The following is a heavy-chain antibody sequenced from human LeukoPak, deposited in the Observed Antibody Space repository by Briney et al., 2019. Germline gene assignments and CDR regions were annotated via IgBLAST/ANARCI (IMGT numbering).Heavy chain of an antibody. V-gene: IGHV4-39*07. CDR3: ARWRYDILTGYLNWFDP. D-gene: IGHD3-9*01. CDR1: GGSISSSSYY. Sequence: SETLSLTCTVSGGSISSSSYYWGWIRQPPGKGLEWIGSIYYSGSTYYNPSLKSRVTISVDTSKNQFSLKLSSVTAADTAVYYCARWRYDILTGYLNWFDPWGQGTLVTVSS. CDR2: IYYSGST. J-gene: IGHJ5*02.